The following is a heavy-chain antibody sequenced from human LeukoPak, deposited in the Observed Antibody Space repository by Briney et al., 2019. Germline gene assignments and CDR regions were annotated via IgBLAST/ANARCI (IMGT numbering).Heavy chain of an antibody. CDR1: GFRFSNYG. Sequence: PGRSLRLSCAASGFRFSNYGMQWVRQAPGKGLEWVAIIWFDGSNSYHADSVEGRFTISRDNSKNTLYPQMNSLRAEDTAVYYCAREATGTGVDDYWGQGTLVTVSS. V-gene: IGHV3-33*01. J-gene: IGHJ4*02. D-gene: IGHD3-3*01. CDR2: IWFDGSNS. CDR3: AREATGTGVDDY.